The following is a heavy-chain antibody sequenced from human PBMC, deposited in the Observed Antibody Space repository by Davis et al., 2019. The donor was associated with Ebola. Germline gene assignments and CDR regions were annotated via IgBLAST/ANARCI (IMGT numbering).Heavy chain of an antibody. CDR3: AKDWGYMVRGVMIDY. D-gene: IGHD3-10*01. CDR1: GFTFSSYS. V-gene: IGHV3-48*01. CDR2: ISSSSSTI. Sequence: LSLSCAASGFTFSSYSMNWVRQAPGKGLEWVSYISSSSSTIYYADSVKGRFTISRDSSKNTLFLQMSSLRAEDTAVYYCAKDWGYMVRGVMIDYWGQGTLVTVSS. J-gene: IGHJ4*02.